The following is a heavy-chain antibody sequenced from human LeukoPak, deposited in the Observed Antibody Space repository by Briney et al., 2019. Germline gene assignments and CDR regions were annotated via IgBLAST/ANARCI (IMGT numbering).Heavy chain of an antibody. V-gene: IGHV1-69*05. CDR3: ARDQDSSSGWFDP. Sequence: SVKVSCKASGGTFSSYAISWVRQAPGQGLEWMGGIIPIFGTANYAQKLQGRVTITTDESTSTAYMELSSLRSEDTAVYYCARDQDSSSGWFDPWGQGTLVTVSS. CDR1: GGTFSSYA. CDR2: IIPIFGTA. D-gene: IGHD6-6*01. J-gene: IGHJ5*02.